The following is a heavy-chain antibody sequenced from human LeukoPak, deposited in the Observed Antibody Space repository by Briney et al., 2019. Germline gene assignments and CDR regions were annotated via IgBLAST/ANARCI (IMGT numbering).Heavy chain of an antibody. CDR3: ARVPRELAGK. J-gene: IGHJ4*02. V-gene: IGHV1-8*01. D-gene: IGHD1-26*01. Sequence: GASVKVSCKAPGYTSTSYDINWVRQAAGQGLEWMGYMNPNSGKIVYAQEFQGRVTMTSNNSISTAYMELSSLRSEDTAVYYCARVPRELAGKWGQGTLVTVSS. CDR2: MNPNSGKI. CDR1: GYTSTSYD.